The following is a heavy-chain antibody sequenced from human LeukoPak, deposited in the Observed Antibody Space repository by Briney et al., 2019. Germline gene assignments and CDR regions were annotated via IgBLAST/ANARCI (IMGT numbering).Heavy chain of an antibody. Sequence: PSETLSLTCTVSGGSISTYYWSWIRQPPGKGLEWIGYIYYSGSTNYNPSLKSRVTISVDTSKNQFSLKLSSVTAADTAVYYCARGRDCSSTSCPGGYYYYYGMDVWGQGTTVTVSS. CDR3: ARGRDCSSTSCPGGYYYYYGMDV. D-gene: IGHD2-2*01. CDR2: IYYSGST. CDR1: GGSISTYY. V-gene: IGHV4-59*01. J-gene: IGHJ6*02.